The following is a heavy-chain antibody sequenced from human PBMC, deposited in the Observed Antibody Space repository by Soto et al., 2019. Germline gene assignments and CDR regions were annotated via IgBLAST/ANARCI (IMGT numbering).Heavy chain of an antibody. Sequence: SETLSLTCTVSGGSISSSSWSWIRQPPGRGLEWIGYIAYSGDTYYNPSLRSRVTISADTSENKFSLTLKSVTAADTAVYFCARDFERSAIGPWGQGTSVTVSS. CDR1: GGSISSSS. V-gene: IGHV4-59*12. J-gene: IGHJ5*02. D-gene: IGHD3-9*01. CDR3: ARDFERSAIGP. CDR2: IAYSGDT.